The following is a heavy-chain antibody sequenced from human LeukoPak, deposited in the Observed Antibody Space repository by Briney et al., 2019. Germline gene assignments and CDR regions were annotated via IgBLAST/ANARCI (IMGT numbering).Heavy chain of an antibody. CDR2: ISTSGST. V-gene: IGHV4-4*07. J-gene: IGHJ6*03. CDR1: DVSITSYY. CDR3: ARGYSYYYYMDV. Sequence: SETLSLTCTVSDVSITSYYWSWIRQPAGKGLEWIGRISTSGSTNYNPSLKSRVTISVDTSKIQFSLRLSSVTAADTAVYYCARGYSYYYYMDVWGKGTTVTVSS.